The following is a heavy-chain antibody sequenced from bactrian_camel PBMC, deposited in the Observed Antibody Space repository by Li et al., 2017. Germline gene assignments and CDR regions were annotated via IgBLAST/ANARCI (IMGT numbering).Heavy chain of an antibody. J-gene: IGHJ6*01. D-gene: IGHD4*01. CDR1: GLKLSSNY. V-gene: IGHV3S40*01. CDR3: VTLHRVDYVIFGY. Sequence: VQLVESGGGLVQPGGSLRLSCVVSGLKLSSNYMSWVRQAPGKGLEWVASIAGRVSSWGGDGTNYAEAVLGRFTIARANTRNSVYLQMNSLKPEDTAVYYCVTLHRVDYVIFGYWGQGTQVTVS. CDR2: SSWGGDGT.